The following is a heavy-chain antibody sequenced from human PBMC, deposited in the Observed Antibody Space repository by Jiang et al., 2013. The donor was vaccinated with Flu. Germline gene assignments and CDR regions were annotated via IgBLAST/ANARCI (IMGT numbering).Heavy chain of an antibody. CDR3: ARELPGAYNFDF. CDR1: GYTFTSYL. J-gene: IGHJ4*02. D-gene: IGHD4-11*01. CDR2: INPSSVYQ. Sequence: SGAEVKKPGASVKVSCRASGYTFTSYLIHWVRQAPGQGLEYMGIINPSSVYQNYAQMFQGRVAMTRDTSTNTVYLELSGLQSEDTAVYYCARELPGAYNFDFWGQGTLVTVSS. V-gene: IGHV1-46*01.